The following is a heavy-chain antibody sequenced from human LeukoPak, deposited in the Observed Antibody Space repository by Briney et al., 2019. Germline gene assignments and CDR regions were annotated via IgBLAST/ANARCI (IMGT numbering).Heavy chain of an antibody. V-gene: IGHV1-69*04. CDR3: ARLGDSRLVSDAFDV. CDR1: GGTFDTYA. J-gene: IGHJ3*01. Sequence: ASVKVSCKASGGTFDTYATNWVRQVPGQGLEWMGRIIPVIGEPDYSHKFQERVTITADKSATTAYMEVSSLRADDTAMYYCARLGDSRLVSDAFDVWGQGTMVIVSS. CDR2: IIPVIGEP. D-gene: IGHD3-16*01.